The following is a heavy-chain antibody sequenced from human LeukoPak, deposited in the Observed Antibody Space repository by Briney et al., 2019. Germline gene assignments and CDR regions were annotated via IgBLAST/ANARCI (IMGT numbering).Heavy chain of an antibody. D-gene: IGHD3-22*01. CDR1: GGSISSSTSY. CDR3: ARQMHYYDSSGYYDY. Sequence: PSETLSLTCTVSGGSISSSTSYWGWIRRPPGKGLEWIGSIYYSGSTYYNPSLKSRVTISVDTSKNQFSLRLSSVTAADTAVYFCARQMHYYDSSGYYDYWGQGALVTVSS. V-gene: IGHV4-39*01. J-gene: IGHJ4*02. CDR2: IYYSGST.